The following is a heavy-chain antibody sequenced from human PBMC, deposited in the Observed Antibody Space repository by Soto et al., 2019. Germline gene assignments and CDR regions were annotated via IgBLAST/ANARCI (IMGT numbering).Heavy chain of an antibody. Sequence: EVQLVESGGGLVQPGRSLRLSCAASGFTFDDYAMHWVRQAPGKGLEWVSGISWNSGSIGYADSVKGRFTISRDNAKNSLYLQMNSLRAEDTAVYYCAKDPEMATPWDWFDPWGQGTLVTVSS. D-gene: IGHD5-12*01. CDR3: AKDPEMATPWDWFDP. CDR1: GFTFDDYA. CDR2: ISWNSGSI. J-gene: IGHJ5*02. V-gene: IGHV3-9*01.